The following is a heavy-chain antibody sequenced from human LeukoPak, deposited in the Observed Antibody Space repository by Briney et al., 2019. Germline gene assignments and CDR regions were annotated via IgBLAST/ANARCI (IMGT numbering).Heavy chain of an antibody. Sequence: GGSLRLSCAASGFTFSSYAMHWVRQAPGKGLEWVAVISYDGSNKYYADSVKGRFTISRDNSKNTLYLQMNSLRAEDTAVYYCFAGSYGGNDYWGQGTLVTVSS. J-gene: IGHJ4*02. D-gene: IGHD4-23*01. CDR2: ISYDGSNK. V-gene: IGHV3-30-3*01. CDR1: GFTFSSYA. CDR3: FAGSYGGNDY.